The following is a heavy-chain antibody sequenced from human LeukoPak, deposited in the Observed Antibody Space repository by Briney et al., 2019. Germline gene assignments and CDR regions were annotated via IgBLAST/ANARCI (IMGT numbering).Heavy chain of an antibody. CDR2: IKKDGSEK. CDR1: GFIFSGSW. CDR3: AGGGGFLTDC. D-gene: IGHD3-10*01. Sequence: HPGGSLRLSCTASGFIFSGSWMAWIRQAPGKGLEWVAIIKKDGSEKYYVDSMKGRFTISRDNAKNSLFLQMNSLRVEDTAIYYCAGGGGFLTDCWGQGTLVTVSS. V-gene: IGHV3-7*03. J-gene: IGHJ4*02.